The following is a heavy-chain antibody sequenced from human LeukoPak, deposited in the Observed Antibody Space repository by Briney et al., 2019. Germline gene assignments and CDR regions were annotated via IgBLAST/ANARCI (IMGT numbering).Heavy chain of an antibody. CDR1: GFTFSGSA. CDR3: TTTHSQLWFDFDY. CDR2: IRSKANSYAT. V-gene: IGHV3-73*01. D-gene: IGHD5-18*01. J-gene: IGHJ4*02. Sequence: QPGGSLRLSCAASGFTFSGSAMHWVRQASGKGLEWVGRIRSKANSYATAYAASVKGRFTISRDDSKNTAYLQMNSLKTEDTAVYYCTTTHSQLWFDFDYWGQGTLVTVSS.